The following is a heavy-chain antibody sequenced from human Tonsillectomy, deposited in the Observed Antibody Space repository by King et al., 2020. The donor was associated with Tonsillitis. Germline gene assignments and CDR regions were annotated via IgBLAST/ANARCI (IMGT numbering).Heavy chain of an antibody. V-gene: IGHV3-20*01. CDR3: ARVAFGGVIGPFDY. CDR2: IIWNGVST. J-gene: IGHJ4*02. CDR1: GFTFDDYG. D-gene: IGHD3-16*02. Sequence: VQLVESGGGVVRPGGSLRLSCAASGFTFDDYGMGWVRQAPGKGLEWVSGIIWNGVSTGYAASLKGRFTISRDTAKNSLYLQMNSLRAEDTALYHCARVAFGGVIGPFDYWGQGTLVTVSS.